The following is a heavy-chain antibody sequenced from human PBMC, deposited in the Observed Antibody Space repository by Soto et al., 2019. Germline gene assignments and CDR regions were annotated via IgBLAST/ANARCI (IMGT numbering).Heavy chain of an antibody. D-gene: IGHD3-10*01. CDR1: RGYITSGGYS. CDR3: ARKQAGYFYGIDY. CDR2: IYDSGST. V-gene: IGHV4-31*03. Sequence: PSETLSLTCTVSRGYITSGGYSWRWNRQHPGKGLEWLGYIYDSGSTFYNPSLKSRITLSVDTSKNQFSLKLSSVTVADTAVYFCARKQAGYFYGIDYWGQGTLVTVSS. J-gene: IGHJ4*02.